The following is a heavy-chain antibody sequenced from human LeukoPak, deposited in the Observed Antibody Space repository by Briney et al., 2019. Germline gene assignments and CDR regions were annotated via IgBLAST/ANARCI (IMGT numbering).Heavy chain of an antibody. V-gene: IGHV1-69*06. CDR2: IMPMSGTA. CDR3: ATASGSYYIAASFDY. CDR1: GGTFSSYD. Sequence: ASVKVSCKASGGTFSSYDISWVRQAPGQGLEWMGGIMPMSGTANYAQKFQGRVTITADKPTNTAYMELSSLRSEDTAVYYCATASGSYYIAASFDYWGQGTLVTVSS. D-gene: IGHD3-10*01. J-gene: IGHJ4*02.